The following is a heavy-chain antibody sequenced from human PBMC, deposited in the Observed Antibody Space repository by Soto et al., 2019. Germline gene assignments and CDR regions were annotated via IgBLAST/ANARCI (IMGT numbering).Heavy chain of an antibody. D-gene: IGHD2-8*02. V-gene: IGHV3-74*01. CDR2: INSDGSST. J-gene: IGHJ3*02. CDR1: GFTFSSYW. CDR3: ARKMLVAEAFDI. Sequence: GGSLRLSCAASGFTFSSYWMHWVRQAPGKGLVWVSRINSDGSSTCYADSVKGRFTISRDNAKNTLYLQMNSLRAEDTAVYYCARKMLVAEAFDIWGQGTMVTVSS.